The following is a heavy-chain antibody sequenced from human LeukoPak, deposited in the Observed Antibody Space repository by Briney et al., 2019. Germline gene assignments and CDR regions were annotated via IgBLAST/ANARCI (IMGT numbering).Heavy chain of an antibody. Sequence: ASVKVSCKASGYTFTGYYMHWVRQAPGQGLEWMGWINPNSGGTNYAQKFQGWVTMTRDTSISTAYMELSRLRSDDTAVYYCARSAGEVDIVPFDYWGQGTLVTVSS. CDR3: ARSAGEVDIVPFDY. V-gene: IGHV1-2*04. CDR1: GYTFTGYY. CDR2: INPNSGGT. D-gene: IGHD5-12*01. J-gene: IGHJ4*02.